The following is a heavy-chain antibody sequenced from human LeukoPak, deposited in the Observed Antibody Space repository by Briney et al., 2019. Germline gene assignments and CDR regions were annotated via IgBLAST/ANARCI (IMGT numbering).Heavy chain of an antibody. Sequence: GGSLRLSCAASGFTFSGYTMSWVRQAPGKGLEWVASISNIGNHIYYADSLKARFTISRDNAKSSLSLQMNRLRAEDTAVYYCARGRYYGSGIYAYFDSWGQGTLVTVSS. CDR3: ARGRYYGSGIYAYFDS. CDR1: GFTFSGYT. CDR2: ISNIGNHI. J-gene: IGHJ4*02. D-gene: IGHD3-10*01. V-gene: IGHV3-21*01.